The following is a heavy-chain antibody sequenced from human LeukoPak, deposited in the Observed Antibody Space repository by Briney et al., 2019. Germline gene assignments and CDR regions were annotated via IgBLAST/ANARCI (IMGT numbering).Heavy chain of an antibody. V-gene: IGHV1-3*01. CDR1: GYTFTSYP. D-gene: IGHD3-10*01. CDR3: ARAHGYYGSGSYYYYGMDV. CDR2: INAGNGNT. J-gene: IGHJ6*02. Sequence: ASVKVSCKASGYTFTSYPIHWVRQAPGQRLEWMGWINAGNGNTKYSQRFQGRVTITRDTSASTAYMELSSLRSEDTAVYYCARAHGYYGSGSYYYYGMDVWGQGTTVTVSS.